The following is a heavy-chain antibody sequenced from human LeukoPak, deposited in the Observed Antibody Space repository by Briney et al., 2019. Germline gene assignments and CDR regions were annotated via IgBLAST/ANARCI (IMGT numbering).Heavy chain of an antibody. CDR3: ASYAASGTAGSDY. CDR2: IKQDGSAT. CDR1: GFTFSNCW. V-gene: IGHV3-7*01. D-gene: IGHD6-13*01. Sequence: GGSLRLSCAASGFTFSNCWMTWVRQAPGKGLEWVANIKQDGSATYYVDSVRGRFAISRDNAKNSLYLQMNSLRAEDTAVYYCASYAASGTAGSDYWGQGTLVTASP. J-gene: IGHJ4*02.